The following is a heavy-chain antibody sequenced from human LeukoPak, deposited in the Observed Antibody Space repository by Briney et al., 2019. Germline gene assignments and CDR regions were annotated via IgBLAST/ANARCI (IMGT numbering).Heavy chain of an antibody. Sequence: SEALSLTCAVYGGSFSGYYWSWIRQPPGKGLEWIGYIYYSGSTYYNPSLKSRVTISVDTSKNQFSLKLSSVTAADTAVYYCARDLLNEGNHLDYWGQGTLVTVSS. V-gene: IGHV4-30-4*08. J-gene: IGHJ4*02. D-gene: IGHD4-23*01. CDR2: IYYSGST. CDR3: ARDLLNEGNHLDY. CDR1: GGSFSGYY.